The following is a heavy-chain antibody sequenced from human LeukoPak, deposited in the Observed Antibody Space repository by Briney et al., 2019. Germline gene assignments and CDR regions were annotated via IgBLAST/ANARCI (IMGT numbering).Heavy chain of an antibody. CDR2: IRWNGDTK. CDR1: GFTIDDYG. J-gene: IGHJ4*02. CDR3: ARGMTDFEY. V-gene: IGHV3-20*04. Sequence: GGSLRLSCAASGFTIDDYGMSWVRQAPGKGLEWVSGIRWNGDTKGYADSVKGRFTISRDNAKNSLYLQINSLRAEDTAFYYCARGMTDFEYWGQGTLVTVSS.